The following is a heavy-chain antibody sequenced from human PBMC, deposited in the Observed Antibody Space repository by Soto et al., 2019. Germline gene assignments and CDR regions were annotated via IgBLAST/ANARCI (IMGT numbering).Heavy chain of an antibody. CDR2: ISYDGSNK. V-gene: IGHV3-30-3*02. J-gene: IGHJ4*02. CDR1: GFIFSSYA. Sequence: QVQLVESGGGVVQPGRSLRLSCAASGFIFSSYAMHWVRQAPGKGLEWVAVISYDGSNKYYADSVKGRFTISRDNSKNTLYLQMNSLRAEDTAVYYCAKELQRSVDYWGQGTLVTVSS. CDR3: AKELQRSVDY. D-gene: IGHD2-21*02.